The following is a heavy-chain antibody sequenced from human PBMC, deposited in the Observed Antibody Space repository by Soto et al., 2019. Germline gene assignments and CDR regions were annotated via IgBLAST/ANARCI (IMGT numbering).Heavy chain of an antibody. J-gene: IGHJ6*02. Sequence: QVQLQESGPGLVKPSETLSLTCTVSGGSVSSGSYYWSWIRQPPGKGLEWIGYIYYSGSTNYNPSLKSRVTRSVDTSKNQFSLKLSSVTAADTAVYYCARDRLGYCISTSCYRYGMDVWGQGTTVTVSS. CDR2: IYYSGST. CDR1: GGSVSSGSYY. CDR3: ARDRLGYCISTSCYRYGMDV. D-gene: IGHD2-2*02. V-gene: IGHV4-61*01.